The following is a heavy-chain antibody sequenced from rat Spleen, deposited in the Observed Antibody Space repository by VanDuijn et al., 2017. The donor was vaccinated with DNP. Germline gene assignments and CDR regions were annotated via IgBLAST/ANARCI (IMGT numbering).Heavy chain of an antibody. D-gene: IGHD1-1*01. J-gene: IGHJ3*01. CDR3: AIYFYSGDNWFAY. CDR2: IRYDGGST. Sequence: EVQLVESGGGSVQPGGSLKLSCAASGFTFSDYYMAWVRQAPTKGLEWVAYIRYDGGSTYYRDSVKGRFTISRDNAKTTLYLQMNSLRSEDMATYYCAIYFYSGDNWFAYWGQGTLVTVSS. V-gene: IGHV5-22*01. CDR1: GFTFSDYY.